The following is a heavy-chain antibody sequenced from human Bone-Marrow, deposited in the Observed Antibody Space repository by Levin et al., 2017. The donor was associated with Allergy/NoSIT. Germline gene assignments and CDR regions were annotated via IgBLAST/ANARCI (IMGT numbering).Heavy chain of an antibody. J-gene: IGHJ3*02. CDR1: GFTFSSYA. D-gene: IGHD6-19*01. CDR2: ISGSGGST. Sequence: GASVKVSCAASGFTFSSYAMSWVRQAPGKGLEWVSAISGSGGSTYYADSVKGRFTISRDNSKNTLYLQMNSLRAEDTAVYYCAKTYSSGWYVARIQAFDIWGQGTMVTVSS. V-gene: IGHV3-23*01. CDR3: AKTYSSGWYVARIQAFDI.